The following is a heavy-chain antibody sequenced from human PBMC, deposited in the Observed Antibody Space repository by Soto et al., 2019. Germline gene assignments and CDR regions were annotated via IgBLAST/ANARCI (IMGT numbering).Heavy chain of an antibody. Sequence: SCAASGFTFSSYAMSWVRQAPGKGLEWVSAISGSGGSTYYADSVKGRFTISRDNSKNTLYLQMNSLRAEDTAVYYCAKVRTTVTASHYFDYWGQGTLVTVSS. J-gene: IGHJ4*02. V-gene: IGHV3-23*01. D-gene: IGHD4-17*01. CDR1: GFTFSSYA. CDR2: ISGSGGST. CDR3: AKVRTTVTASHYFDY.